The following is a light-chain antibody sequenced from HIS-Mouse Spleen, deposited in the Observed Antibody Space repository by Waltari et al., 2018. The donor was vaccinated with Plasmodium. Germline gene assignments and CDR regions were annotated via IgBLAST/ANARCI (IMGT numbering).Light chain of an antibody. CDR1: QSPVHSDGNTY. CDR2: KVS. J-gene: IGKJ2*01. Sequence: DVVMTQSPLSLPVTLGQPASISCRSSQSPVHSDGNTYLHWFQQRPGQSPRRLIYKVSTRYSGVPDRFSGRGSGTDFTLKISRVEAEDVGVYYCMQGTHVPRTFGQGTKLEIK. CDR3: MQGTHVPRT. V-gene: IGKV2-30*02.